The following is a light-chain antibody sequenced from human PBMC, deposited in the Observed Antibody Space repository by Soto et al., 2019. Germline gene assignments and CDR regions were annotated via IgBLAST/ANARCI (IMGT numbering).Light chain of an antibody. J-gene: IGKJ1*01. CDR2: DAS. V-gene: IGKV1-5*01. Sequence: EIKMTQSPSTLSSSLGDRVTLTCRVSQSIGDSLAWYQQKPGKAPKLLIYDASSLESGVPSRFSGSGSGTEFTLTISSLQSEDFAAYYCQQYHIWPPWTSGQGTKVDIK. CDR1: QSIGDS. CDR3: QQYHIWPPWT.